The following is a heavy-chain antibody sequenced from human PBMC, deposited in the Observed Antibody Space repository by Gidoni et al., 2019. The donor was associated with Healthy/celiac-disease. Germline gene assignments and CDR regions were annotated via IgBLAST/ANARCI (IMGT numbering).Heavy chain of an antibody. J-gene: IGHJ3*02. CDR1: AGSVSSGSYY. Sequence: QVQLQESGPGLVNPSETLSLTCTVSAGSVSSGSYYWSWIRQPPGKGLEWSGYIYYSGSTNYNPSLKSRVTISVDTSKNQFSLKLSSVTAADTAVYYCARDFGYGDYVSEDAFDIWGQGTMVTVSS. CDR3: ARDFGYGDYVSEDAFDI. CDR2: IYYSGST. V-gene: IGHV4-61*01. D-gene: IGHD4-17*01.